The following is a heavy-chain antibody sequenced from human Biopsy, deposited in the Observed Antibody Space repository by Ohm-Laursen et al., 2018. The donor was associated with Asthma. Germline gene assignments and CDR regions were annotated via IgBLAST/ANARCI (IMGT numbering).Heavy chain of an antibody. CDR1: GYTFIGCH. J-gene: IGHJ5*02. D-gene: IGHD6-13*01. CDR3: ARGQKSAGDRWFDP. V-gene: IGHV1-2*06. Sequence: ESSVKVSCKASGYTFIGCHIHWMRQAPGQGLEWMGRINPNSGGTNYARKFQGRVTMTRDTSISTAYMEVSRLRSDDTAVYYCARGQKSAGDRWFDPWGQGTLVTVSS. CDR2: INPNSGGT.